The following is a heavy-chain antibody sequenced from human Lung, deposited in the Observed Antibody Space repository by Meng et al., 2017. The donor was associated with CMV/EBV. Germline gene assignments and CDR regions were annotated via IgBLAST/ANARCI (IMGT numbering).Heavy chain of an antibody. V-gene: IGHV4-4*02. CDR2: IPHRGSS. CDR3: LRRSGGSV. J-gene: IGHJ1*01. CDR1: GDSRTNHSW. D-gene: IGHD3-10*01. Sequence: VQLRESGLALLMPSDTLFLTSAVSGDSRTNHSWGAWVRQPPGKGLEWIGEIPHRGSSAYNPSLKSRVSMSIDKSKNQFSLKLTSVTAADTAVYHCLRRSGGSVWGQGTLVTVSS.